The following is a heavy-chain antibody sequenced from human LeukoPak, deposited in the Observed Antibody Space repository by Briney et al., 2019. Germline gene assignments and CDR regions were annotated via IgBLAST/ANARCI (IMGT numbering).Heavy chain of an antibody. D-gene: IGHD5-18*01. CDR2: IYYSGST. J-gene: IGHJ4*02. CDR3: AREVQLWLQVDY. V-gene: IGHV4-31*03. CDR1: GGSISSGGYY. Sequence: SETLSLTCTVSGGSISSGGYYWSWIRQHPGKGLEWIGYIYYSGSTYCNPSLKSRVTISVDTSKNQFSLKLSSVTAADTAVYYCAREVQLWLQVDYWGQGTLVTVSS.